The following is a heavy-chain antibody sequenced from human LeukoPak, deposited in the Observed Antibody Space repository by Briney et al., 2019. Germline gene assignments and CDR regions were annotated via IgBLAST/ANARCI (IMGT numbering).Heavy chain of an antibody. D-gene: IGHD2-21*02. CDR3: AKDHDNGDYYYYFDS. CDR1: GFSFDTYA. Sequence: GGSLRLSCVASGFSFDTYAMSWIRQAPGKGLDWVSGISDTGRKRYYTDSVKGRFTISRDNSKNTLHLQMNSLRAEDTALYLCAKDHDNGDYYYYFDSWGQGTLVTVSS. CDR2: ISDTGRKR. J-gene: IGHJ4*02. V-gene: IGHV3-23*01.